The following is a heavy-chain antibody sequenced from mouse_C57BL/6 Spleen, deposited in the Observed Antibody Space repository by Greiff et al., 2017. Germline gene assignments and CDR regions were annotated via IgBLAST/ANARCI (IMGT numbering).Heavy chain of an antibody. V-gene: IGHV5-4*01. CDR3: ARDEGGFDY. J-gene: IGHJ2*01. D-gene: IGHD1-1*02. CDR1: GFTFSSYA. CDR2: ISDGGSYT. Sequence: EVMLVESGGGLVKPGGSLKLSCAASGFTFSSYAMSWVRQTPEKRLEWVATISDGGSYTYYPDNVKGRFTISRDTAKNNLYLQMSHLKSEDTAMYYCARDEGGFDYWGQGTTLTVSS.